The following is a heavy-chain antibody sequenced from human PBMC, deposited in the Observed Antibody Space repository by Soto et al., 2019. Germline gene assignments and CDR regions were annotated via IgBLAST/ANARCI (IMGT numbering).Heavy chain of an antibody. CDR2: IIPILGIA. V-gene: IGHV1-69*02. CDR1: GGTFSSYT. Sequence: QVQLVQSGAEVKKPGSSVKVSCKASGGTFSSYTISWVRQAPGQGLEWMGRIIPILGIANYAQKFQGRVTITADKSTSTAYMELSSLRSEDTAVYYCARIHTDYYGSGSSSHWFDPWGQGTLVTVSS. D-gene: IGHD3-10*01. CDR3: ARIHTDYYGSGSSSHWFDP. J-gene: IGHJ5*02.